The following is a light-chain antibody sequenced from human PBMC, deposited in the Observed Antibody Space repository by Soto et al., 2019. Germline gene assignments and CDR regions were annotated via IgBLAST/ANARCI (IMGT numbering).Light chain of an antibody. Sequence: EIVLTQSPGTLSLSPGERVTLSCRTSRSVSSSYLAWYQQKPGQAPRLLIYGASSRATGIPDRFSGSGSGTDFTLTISRLEPEDFAVYYCQHYGSSPWTFGQGTKVEVK. V-gene: IGKV3-20*01. CDR3: QHYGSSPWT. CDR2: GAS. J-gene: IGKJ1*01. CDR1: RSVSSSY.